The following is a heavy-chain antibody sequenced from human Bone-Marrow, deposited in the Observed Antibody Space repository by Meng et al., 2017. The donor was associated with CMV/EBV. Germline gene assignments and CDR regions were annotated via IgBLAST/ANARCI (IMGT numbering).Heavy chain of an antibody. CDR3: TTVGSYYVSGPY. Sequence: GESLKISCAASGFTFSNAWMSWVRQAPGKGLEWVGRIKSKTDGGTTVYAAPVKGRFTISRDDSKNTLYLQMNSLKTEDTAVYYCTTVGSYYVSGPYWGQGTLVTVSS. V-gene: IGHV3-15*01. J-gene: IGHJ4*02. CDR2: IKSKTDGGTT. D-gene: IGHD1-26*01. CDR1: GFTFSNAW.